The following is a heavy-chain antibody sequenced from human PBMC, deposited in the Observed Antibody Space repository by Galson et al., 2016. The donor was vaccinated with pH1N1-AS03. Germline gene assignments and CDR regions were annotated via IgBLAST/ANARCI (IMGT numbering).Heavy chain of an antibody. CDR1: GYAFTDYY. D-gene: IGHD6-13*01. V-gene: IGHV1-2*02. CDR2: INTNSGGT. J-gene: IGHJ3*01. CDR3: VRGSPHSSSTNYAFEF. Sequence: SVKVSCKASGYAFTDYYMHLLRQAPGQGLEWMAWINTNSGGTDYAQKFQGRVTMTRGASISITYMELSSLRSDDTAVYYCVRGSPHSSSTNYAFEFWGRGTMVTVSS.